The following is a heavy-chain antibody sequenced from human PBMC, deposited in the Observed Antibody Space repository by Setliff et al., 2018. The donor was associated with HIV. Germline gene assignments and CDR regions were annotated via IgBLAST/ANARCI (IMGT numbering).Heavy chain of an antibody. CDR2: IHSNGNT. D-gene: IGHD3-16*01. CDR1: GGSINYYY. CDR3: ARSSHFYDMPQYAFDI. Sequence: SETLSLTCTVSGGSINYYYWNWIRQPAGKGLEWLGRIHSNGNTNFNPSLKSRVTTSVDTSKNQFSLRLTSVTAADTAVYFCARSSHFYDMPQYAFDIWGQGTMVTVSS. J-gene: IGHJ3*02. V-gene: IGHV4-4*07.